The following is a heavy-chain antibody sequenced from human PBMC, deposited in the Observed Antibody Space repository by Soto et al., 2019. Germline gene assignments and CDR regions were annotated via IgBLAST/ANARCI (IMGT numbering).Heavy chain of an antibody. D-gene: IGHD3-10*01. CDR3: ASNGFGETYYYGMDV. CDR2: LIPIFGTA. J-gene: IGHJ6*02. CDR1: GGTFSSYA. V-gene: IGHV1-69*12. Sequence: QVQLVQSGAEVKKPGSSVKVSCKASGGTFSSYAISWVRQAPGQGLEWMGGLIPIFGTADYAQKFQGRVTITADESTSTAYMELSSLRSEATAVYYCASNGFGETYYYGMDVWGQGTTVTVSS.